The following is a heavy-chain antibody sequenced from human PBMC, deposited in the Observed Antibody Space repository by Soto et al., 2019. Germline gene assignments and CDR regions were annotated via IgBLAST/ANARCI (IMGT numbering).Heavy chain of an antibody. CDR1: GGTFSSYA. J-gene: IGHJ4*02. V-gene: IGHV1-69*01. D-gene: IGHD2-2*01. CDR2: IIPIFGTA. Sequence: QVQLVQSGAEVKKPGSSVKVYCKASGGTFSSYAISWVRHAPGQGLEWMGGIIPIFGTANYAQKVQGKVTITADEQTSTATMEGGNLKCEERAMYYWASARGGYCNRNSGPHPHSRGQGTLVTVSS. CDR3: ASARGGYCNRNSGPHPHS.